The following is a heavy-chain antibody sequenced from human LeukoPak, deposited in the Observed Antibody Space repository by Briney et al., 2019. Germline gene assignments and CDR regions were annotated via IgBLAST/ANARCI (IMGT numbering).Heavy chain of an antibody. CDR2: IYYSGST. V-gene: IGHV4-59*01. CDR3: ARVDTAILPYFDY. Sequence: SETLSLTCTVSGGSISSYYWSWIRQPPGQGLEWIGYIYYSGSTNYNPSLKSRVIISVDTSKNQFSLKLSSVTAADTAVYYCARVDTAILPYFDYWGQGTLVTVSS. J-gene: IGHJ4*02. CDR1: GGSISSYY. D-gene: IGHD5-18*01.